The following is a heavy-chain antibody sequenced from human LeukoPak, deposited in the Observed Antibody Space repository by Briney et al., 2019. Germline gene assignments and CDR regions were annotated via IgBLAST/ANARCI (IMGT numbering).Heavy chain of an antibody. V-gene: IGHV3-21*01. CDR2: ISSSSSYI. Sequence: GGSLRLSCASSGFTFSSHSMNWVRQAPGKGLECVSSISSSSSYIYYADSVTGRFTISRVKDKNSLYLEISSLRRQDPSVYYCATQFLEWLLCDYWGQGTLVTVSS. CDR1: GFTFSSHS. J-gene: IGHJ4*02. CDR3: ATQFLEWLLCDY. D-gene: IGHD3-3*01.